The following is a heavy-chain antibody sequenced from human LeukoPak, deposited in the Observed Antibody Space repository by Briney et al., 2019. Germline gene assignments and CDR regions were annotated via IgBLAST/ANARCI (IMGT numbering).Heavy chain of an antibody. D-gene: IGHD3-10*01. CDR1: GGSISSYY. Sequence: PSETLSLTCTVSGGSISSYYWSWIRQPPGKGLEWIGYIYYSGSTNYNPSLKSRVTISVDTSKNQFSLKLSSVTAADTAVYYCARVYYYGSGSYDYWGQGTLVTVSS. CDR2: IYYSGST. V-gene: IGHV4-59*01. J-gene: IGHJ4*02. CDR3: ARVYYYGSGSYDY.